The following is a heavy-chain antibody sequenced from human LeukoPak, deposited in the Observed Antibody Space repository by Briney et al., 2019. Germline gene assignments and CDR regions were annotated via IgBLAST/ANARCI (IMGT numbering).Heavy chain of an antibody. V-gene: IGHV3-23*01. D-gene: IGHD3-22*01. Sequence: PGGSLRLSCAASGFTFSSYAMSWVRQAPGKGLEWVSAISGSGGSTYYADSVKGRFTISRDNSKNTLYLQMNSLRAEDTAVYYCARAFVLLSYMVQEQYFDYWGQGTLVTVSS. J-gene: IGHJ4*02. CDR1: GFTFSSYA. CDR2: ISGSGGST. CDR3: ARAFVLLSYMVQEQYFDY.